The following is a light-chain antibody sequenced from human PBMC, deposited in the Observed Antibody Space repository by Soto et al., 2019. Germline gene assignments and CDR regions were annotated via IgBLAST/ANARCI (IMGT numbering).Light chain of an antibody. CDR1: QSISTY. V-gene: IGKV1-39*01. J-gene: IGKJ1*01. Sequence: DIQMTQSPSSRSASVGDRVTITCRTSQSISTYLNWYQHKPGKAPKLLIYAASSLQSGAPSRFSGSGSGTDFTLTISSLQPDDFATYYCQQSYSIPWTFGLGTKVELK. CDR3: QQSYSIPWT. CDR2: AAS.